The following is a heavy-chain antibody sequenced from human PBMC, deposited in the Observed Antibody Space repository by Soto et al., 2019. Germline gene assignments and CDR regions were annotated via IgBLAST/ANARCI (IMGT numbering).Heavy chain of an antibody. CDR3: ASIMITFGGVSNFDY. D-gene: IGHD3-16*01. V-gene: IGHV4-39*01. Sequence: QLQLQESGPGLVKPSETLSLTCTVSGGSISSSSYYWGWIRKPPGKGLEWIVSIYYSGSTYYNPSFKSLVTLSVDTSKEPFSLKLSSVTAADTAVYYCASIMITFGGVSNFDYWGQGTLVTVSS. J-gene: IGHJ4*02. CDR2: IYYSGST. CDR1: GGSISSSSYY.